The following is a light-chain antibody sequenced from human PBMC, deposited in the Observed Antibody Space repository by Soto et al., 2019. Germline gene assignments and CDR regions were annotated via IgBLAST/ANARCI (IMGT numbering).Light chain of an antibody. V-gene: IGKV3-20*01. CDR2: GAS. Sequence: EILLTQSPGTLSLSPGERATLSFRASQSVSNNYLAWYQQKPGQAPRLLIYGASNRATGIPDRFSGSGSGTDFTLTISRMEPEDFAVYYCQQYGSSGTFGHGTKVDIK. CDR1: QSVSNNY. CDR3: QQYGSSGT. J-gene: IGKJ1*01.